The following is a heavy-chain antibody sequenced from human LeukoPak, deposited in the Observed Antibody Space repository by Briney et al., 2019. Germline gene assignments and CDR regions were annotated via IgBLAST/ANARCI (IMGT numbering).Heavy chain of an antibody. CDR2: IYYSGST. D-gene: IGHD6-6*01. CDR3: ARGIGYSTSPDY. V-gene: IGHV4-31*03. J-gene: IGHJ4*02. Sequence: PSQTLSLTCTVSGGSISSGGYYWSWIRQHPGKGLEWIGYIYYSGSTYYNPSLKSRVTISVDTSKNQFSLKLTSVTAADTAVYYCARGIGYSTSPDYWGQGTLVTVSS. CDR1: GGSISSGGYY.